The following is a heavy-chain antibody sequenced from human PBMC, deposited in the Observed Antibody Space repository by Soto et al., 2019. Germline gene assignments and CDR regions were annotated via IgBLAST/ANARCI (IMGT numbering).Heavy chain of an antibody. D-gene: IGHD6-19*01. CDR2: ISYDGSNK. V-gene: IGHV3-30-3*01. Sequence: PGGSLRLSCAASGFTFSSYAMHWVRQAPGKGLEWVAVISYDGSNKYYADSVKGRFTISRDNSKNTLYLQMNSLRAEDTAVYYCARDSSGLGFDYWGQGT. CDR1: GFTFSSYA. J-gene: IGHJ4*02. CDR3: ARDSSGLGFDY.